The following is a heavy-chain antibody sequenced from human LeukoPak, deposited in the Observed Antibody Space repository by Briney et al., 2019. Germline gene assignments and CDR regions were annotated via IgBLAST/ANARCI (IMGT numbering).Heavy chain of an antibody. D-gene: IGHD4-17*01. CDR3: ARVPTVTFFDY. CDR2: IYYSAST. V-gene: IGHV4-39*01. J-gene: IGHJ4*02. Sequence: SETLSLTCTVSGGSISSSSYYWGWIRQPPGKGLEWIGSIYYSASTYYNPSLKSRVTISVDTSKNQFSLKLSSVTAADTAVYYCARVPTVTFFDYWGQGTLVTVSS. CDR1: GGSISSSSYY.